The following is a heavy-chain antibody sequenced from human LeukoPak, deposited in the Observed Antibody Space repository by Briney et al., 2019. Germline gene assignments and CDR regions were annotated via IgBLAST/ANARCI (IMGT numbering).Heavy chain of an antibody. Sequence: GGSLRLSCAASGFGFTNYAMSWVRQAPGKGLEWVSAISSNGGTTYYADSVKGRFTISRDNSKNTLYLQMNSLRAEDAALYYCVKDLFCSSTSCYMFDYWGREPRSPSPQ. CDR3: VKDLFCSSTSCYMFDY. CDR1: GFGFTNYA. J-gene: IGHJ4*02. D-gene: IGHD2-2*02. V-gene: IGHV3-23*01. CDR2: ISSNGGTT.